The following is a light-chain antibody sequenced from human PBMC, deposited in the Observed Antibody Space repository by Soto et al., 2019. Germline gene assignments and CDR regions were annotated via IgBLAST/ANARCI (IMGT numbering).Light chain of an antibody. CDR1: QSVLYSSNNKNY. CDR3: QQCYNTPPYT. V-gene: IGKV4-1*01. Sequence: DIVMTQSPDSLAVSLGERATINCKSSQSVLYSSNNKNYLAWYQQKPGQPPKLLIYWASTRESGVPDRFSGSGSGTDFTLTISSLQAEDVAVYYCQQCYNTPPYTFGQGTKLEIK. J-gene: IGKJ2*01. CDR2: WAS.